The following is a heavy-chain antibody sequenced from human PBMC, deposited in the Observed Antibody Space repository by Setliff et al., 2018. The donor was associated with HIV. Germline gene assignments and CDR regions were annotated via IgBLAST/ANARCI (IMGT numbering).Heavy chain of an antibody. Sequence: LRLSCAASGFTFSGSPIHWVRQASGKGLEWLGRIKDRTDNYATAYAASVKGRFTIFRDDSANTAYLQINSLEIEDTAVYYCTRPQYIYENGGSDYWGQGTLVT. D-gene: IGHD3-22*01. CDR3: TRPQYIYENGGSDY. J-gene: IGHJ4*02. CDR2: IKDRTDNYAT. V-gene: IGHV3-73*01. CDR1: GFTFSGSP.